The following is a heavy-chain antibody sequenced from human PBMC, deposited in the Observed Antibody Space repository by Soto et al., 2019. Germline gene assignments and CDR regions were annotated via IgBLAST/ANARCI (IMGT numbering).Heavy chain of an antibody. CDR1: GFTFSSYA. CDR2: ISGSGGST. J-gene: IGHJ5*01. Sequence: GGSLRLSCAASGFTFSSYAMSWVRQAPGKGLEWVSAISGSGGSTYYADSVKGRFTISRDNSKNTLYLQMNSLRAEDTAVYYCAKLYGSGSYPSWFDYWGQGTLVTVSS. V-gene: IGHV3-23*01. D-gene: IGHD3-10*01. CDR3: AKLYGSGSYPSWFDY.